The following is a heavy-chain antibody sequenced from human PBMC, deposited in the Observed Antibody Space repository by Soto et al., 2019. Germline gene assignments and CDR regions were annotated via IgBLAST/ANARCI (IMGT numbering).Heavy chain of an antibody. J-gene: IGHJ3*01. CDR3: AKDRGISVKAGDAFDV. CDR1: GFTLSMSA. Sequence: PGESLKISCASSGFTLSMSAVNWVRQAPGKGLEWVSYISDSGDRTYYADSVKGRFTISRDRSKNTVSLQMDSLRAEDTAVYYCAKDRGISVKAGDAFDVWGQGTKVTVSS. CDR2: ISDSGDRT. V-gene: IGHV3-23*01. D-gene: IGHD3-16*02.